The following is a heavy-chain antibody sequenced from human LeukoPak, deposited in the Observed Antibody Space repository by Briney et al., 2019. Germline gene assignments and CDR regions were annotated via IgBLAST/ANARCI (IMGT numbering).Heavy chain of an antibody. CDR2: IIPIFGTA. Sequence: SVKVSSTASGYTFTTYGISCVRQAPGQGLEGMGGIIPIFGTANYAQKFQGRVTITADESTSTAYMELSSLRSEDTAVYYCARARDYYGSGSYYYYYYMDVWGKGTTVTISS. D-gene: IGHD3-10*01. J-gene: IGHJ6*03. V-gene: IGHV1-69*13. CDR3: ARARDYYGSGSYYYYYYMDV. CDR1: GYTFTTYG.